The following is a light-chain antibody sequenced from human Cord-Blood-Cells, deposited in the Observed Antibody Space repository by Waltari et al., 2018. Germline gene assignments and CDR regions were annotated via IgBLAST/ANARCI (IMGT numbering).Light chain of an antibody. CDR3: QQYNNWPPFT. CDR1: QNVSSN. V-gene: IGKV3-15*01. J-gene: IGKJ3*01. CDR2: GAS. Sequence: EIVMTQSPATLSVSPGERATLSCRASQNVSSNLAWYQQKPGQAPRLLIYGASTRATGIPARFSGSESGTEFTLTISSLQSEDFAVYYCQQYNNWPPFTFGPGTKVDIK.